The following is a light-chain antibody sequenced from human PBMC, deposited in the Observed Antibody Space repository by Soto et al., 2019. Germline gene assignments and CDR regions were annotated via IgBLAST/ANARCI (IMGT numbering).Light chain of an antibody. CDR3: SSYTSSSTPWV. CDR1: SSDVGGYNY. J-gene: IGLJ3*02. CDR2: ESS. V-gene: IGLV2-14*01. Sequence: QSVLTQPASVSGSPGQSITISCTGTSSDVGGYNYVSWYHQHPGKAPKLMIYESSNRPSGVSNRFSGSKSGNTASLTISGLQAEDEADYYCSSYTSSSTPWVFGGGTKVTVL.